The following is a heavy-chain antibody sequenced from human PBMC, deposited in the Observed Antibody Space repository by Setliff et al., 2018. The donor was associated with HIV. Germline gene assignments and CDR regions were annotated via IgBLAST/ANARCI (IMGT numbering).Heavy chain of an antibody. D-gene: IGHD3-22*01. J-gene: IGHJ5*02. CDR2: IYYNEKT. Sequence: SELSLTCTVSGGSASNSRYYWAWIRQPPGKGLEYIGSIYYNEKTYYSPSLKGRVTISVDTSKNQFSLNLTSVTAADTAVYFCASRVYYYDSNKVLREEGFDPWGQGTLVTVSS. V-gene: IGHV4-39*01. CDR3: ASRVYYYDSNKVLREEGFDP. CDR1: GGSASNSRYY.